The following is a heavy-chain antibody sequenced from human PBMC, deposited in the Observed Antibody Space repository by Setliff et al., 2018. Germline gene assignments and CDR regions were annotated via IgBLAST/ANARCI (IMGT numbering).Heavy chain of an antibody. J-gene: IGHJ4*02. V-gene: IGHV4-38-2*02. CDR2: LHRVGTF. CDR1: GYSIITGYY. Sequence: SETLSLTCSVSGYSIITGYYWAWIRRLPGRGLEWIGSLHRVGTFFYNPSLVSRATLSLDTSRNQFSLRLQSVTAADTAVYYCARGRNVAARLFDSWGRGNLVTVSS. CDR3: ARGRNVAARLFDS. D-gene: IGHD6-6*01.